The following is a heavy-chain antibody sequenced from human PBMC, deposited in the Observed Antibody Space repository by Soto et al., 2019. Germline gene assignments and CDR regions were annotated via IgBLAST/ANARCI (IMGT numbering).Heavy chain of an antibody. D-gene: IGHD3-16*01. CDR1: GFTFSSYA. CDR3: ARWGSVYYFDY. CDR2: ISYDGSNK. V-gene: IGHV3-30-3*01. J-gene: IGHJ4*02. Sequence: GGSLRLSCAASGFTFSSYAMHWVRQAPGKGLEWVAVISYDGSNKYYADSVKGRFTISRDNSKNTLYLQMNSLRAEDTAVYYCARWGSVYYFDYWGQGTLVTVSS.